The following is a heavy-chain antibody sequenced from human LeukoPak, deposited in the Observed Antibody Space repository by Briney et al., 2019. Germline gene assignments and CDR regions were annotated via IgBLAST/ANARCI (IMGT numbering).Heavy chain of an antibody. V-gene: IGHV1-18*01. Sequence: ASVKVSCKASGYTSTSYGISWVRQAPGQGLEWMGWISAYNGNTNYAQKLQGRVTMTTDTSTSTAYMELRSLRSDDTAVYYCARARAYSSGWFPKDWGQGTLVTVSS. CDR1: GYTSTSYG. J-gene: IGHJ4*02. CDR3: ARARAYSSGWFPKD. D-gene: IGHD6-19*01. CDR2: ISAYNGNT.